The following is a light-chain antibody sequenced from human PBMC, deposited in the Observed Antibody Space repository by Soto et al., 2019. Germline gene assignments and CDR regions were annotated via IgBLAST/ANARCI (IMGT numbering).Light chain of an antibody. CDR2: DAS. J-gene: IGKJ5*01. Sequence: DIQMTQSPSSLSASVGDRVTITCQASQDISNYLNWYQQKPGKAPKLLIYDASNLETGVPSRFSGRGSGTDFTFTIISLQPEDIATYYFQQYDNRPLTFGQGTRLEIK. CDR1: QDISNY. CDR3: QQYDNRPLT. V-gene: IGKV1-33*01.